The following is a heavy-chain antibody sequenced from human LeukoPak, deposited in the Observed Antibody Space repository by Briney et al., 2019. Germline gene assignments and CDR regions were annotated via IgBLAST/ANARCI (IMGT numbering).Heavy chain of an antibody. V-gene: IGHV3-30*02. J-gene: IGHJ4*02. CDR1: GFSFSNYG. CDR3: AKAGAMILQHYFDY. CDR2: IRFDGSDR. Sequence: GGSLRLSCAASGFSFSNYGMHWVRQAPGKGLEWVAFIRFDGSDRYYTDSVKGRFTLYRDISRNTLYLQMNSLRADDAAVYYCAKAGAMILQHYFDYWGQGTLVTVSS. D-gene: IGHD3-22*01.